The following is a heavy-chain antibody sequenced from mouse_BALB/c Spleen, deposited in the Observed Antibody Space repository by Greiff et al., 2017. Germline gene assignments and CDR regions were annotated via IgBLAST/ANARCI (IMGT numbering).Heavy chain of an antibody. J-gene: IGHJ3*01. CDR3: ARPYYGSSSFAY. V-gene: IGHV5-6-5*01. CDR2: ISSGGST. Sequence: EVQGVESGGGLVKPGGSLKLSCAASGFTFSSYAMSWVRQTPEKRLEWVASISSGGSTYYPDSVKGRFTISRDNARNILYLQMSSLRSEDTAMYYCARPYYGSSSFAYWGQGTLVTVSA. CDR1: GFTFSSYA. D-gene: IGHD1-1*01.